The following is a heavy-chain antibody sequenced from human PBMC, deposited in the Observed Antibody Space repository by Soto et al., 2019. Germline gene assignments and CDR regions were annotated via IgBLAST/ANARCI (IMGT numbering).Heavy chain of an antibody. V-gene: IGHV5-10-1*01. J-gene: IGHJ6*02. Sequence: GESLKISCKGSGYNFTSYWIYWVRQMPGKGLEWMGRIDPSDSYTNYSPSFQGHVTISADKAINTAYLQWSSLKASDTAMYYCARRKYCSTSSCYADYYYGMDVWGQGTTVTVSS. CDR3: ARRKYCSTSSCYADYYYGMDV. CDR2: IDPSDSYT. CDR1: GYNFTSYW. D-gene: IGHD2-2*01.